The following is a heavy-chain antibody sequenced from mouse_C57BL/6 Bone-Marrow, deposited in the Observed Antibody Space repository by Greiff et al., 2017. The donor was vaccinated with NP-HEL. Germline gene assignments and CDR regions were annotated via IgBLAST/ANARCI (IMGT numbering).Heavy chain of an antibody. CDR1: GYAFTNYL. V-gene: IGHV1-54*01. Sequence: QVQLQQSGAELVRPGTSVKVSCKASGYAFTNYLIEWVKQRPGQGLEWIGVINPGSGGTNYNEKFKGKATLTADKSSSTAYMQLSSLTSEDSAVYFCARDDYDEVFAYWGQGTLVTVSA. J-gene: IGHJ3*01. D-gene: IGHD2-4*01. CDR2: INPGSGGT. CDR3: ARDDYDEVFAY.